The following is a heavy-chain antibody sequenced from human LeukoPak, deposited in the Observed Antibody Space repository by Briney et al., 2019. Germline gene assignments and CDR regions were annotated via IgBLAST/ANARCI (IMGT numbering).Heavy chain of an antibody. D-gene: IGHD4-11*01. CDR2: ISNSGDTT. Sequence: PGGSLRLSCAASGFTFSFYAMSWVRQAPGKGLDWVCLISNSGDTTHYADSVKGRFTISRDNSKSTLYLQMNSLRAEDTAVYYCAKDPVNHDYSPNWFDPWGQGTLVTVSS. CDR3: AKDPVNHDYSPNWFDP. CDR1: GFTFSFYA. V-gene: IGHV3-23*01. J-gene: IGHJ5*02.